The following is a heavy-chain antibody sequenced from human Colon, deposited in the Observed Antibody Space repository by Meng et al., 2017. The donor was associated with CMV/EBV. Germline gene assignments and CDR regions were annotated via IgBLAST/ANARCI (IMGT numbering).Heavy chain of an antibody. J-gene: IGHJ5*02. CDR1: GYSFTGYY. D-gene: IGHD2-15*01. CDR2: INPNSGGT. Sequence: ASVKVSCKASGYSFTGYYMHWLRQAPGQGLEWMGWINPNSGGTNYAQKFQGRVTMTRDTSISTAYMELSRLRSDDTAVYYCARAGLGGYCSGGSCYGWFDPWGQGTLVTVSS. CDR3: ARAGLGGYCSGGSCYGWFDP. V-gene: IGHV1-2*02.